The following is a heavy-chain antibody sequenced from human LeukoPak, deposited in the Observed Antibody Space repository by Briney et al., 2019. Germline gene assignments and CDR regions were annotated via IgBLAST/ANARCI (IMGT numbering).Heavy chain of an antibody. CDR2: IIPIFGTA. CDR3: ARYNHGGYDLSWFDP. V-gene: IGHV1-69*05. CDR1: GGTFRSYA. J-gene: IGHJ5*02. D-gene: IGHD5-12*01. Sequence: ASVKVSCKASGGTFRSYAISWVRQAPGQGLEWMGGIIPIFGTANYGQKFQGRVTITTDESTSTAYMELSSLRSEDTAVYYCARYNHGGYDLSWFDPWGQGTLVTVSS.